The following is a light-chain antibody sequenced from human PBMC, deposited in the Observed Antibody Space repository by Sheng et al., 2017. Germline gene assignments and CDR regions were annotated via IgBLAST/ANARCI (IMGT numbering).Light chain of an antibody. J-gene: IGLJ2*01. CDR3: QAWDSSTVV. CDR2: QDT. V-gene: IGLV3-1*01. Sequence: SYELTQPPSVSVSPGQTASIPCSGDKLGDRYACWYQQKPGQSPVLVIYQDTKRPSGTPERFSGSNSGNTATLTISETQAMDEADYYCQAWDSSTVVFGGGTKLTVL. CDR1: KLGDRY.